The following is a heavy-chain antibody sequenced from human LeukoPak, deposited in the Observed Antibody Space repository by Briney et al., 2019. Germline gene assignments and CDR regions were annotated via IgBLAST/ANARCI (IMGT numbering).Heavy chain of an antibody. CDR2: IYYSGST. CDR1: GGSISIYY. Sequence: SETLSLTCTVSGGSISIYYWSWIRQPPGKGLEWIGYIYYSGSTNYNPSLKSRVTISVDTSKNQFSLKLSSVTAADTAVYYCARRWLLNWFDPWGQGTLVTVSS. V-gene: IGHV4-59*08. CDR3: ARRWLLNWFDP. J-gene: IGHJ5*02. D-gene: IGHD5-12*01.